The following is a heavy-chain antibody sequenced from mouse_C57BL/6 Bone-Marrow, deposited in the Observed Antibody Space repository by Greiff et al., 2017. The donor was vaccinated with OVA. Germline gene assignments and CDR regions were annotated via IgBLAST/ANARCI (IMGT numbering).Heavy chain of an antibody. J-gene: IGHJ2*01. CDR3: ARGHGCFYYLDY. Sequence: VQLQQPGAELVKPGASVKMSCKASGYTFTSYWITWVKQRPGQGLEWIGDIYPGSGSTNYNEKFKSKATLTVDTSSSTAYMQLSSLTSEDSAVYFCARGHGCFYYLDYWGQGTTLTVSS. CDR2: IYPGSGST. D-gene: IGHD2-2*01. CDR1: GYTFTSYW. V-gene: IGHV1-55*01.